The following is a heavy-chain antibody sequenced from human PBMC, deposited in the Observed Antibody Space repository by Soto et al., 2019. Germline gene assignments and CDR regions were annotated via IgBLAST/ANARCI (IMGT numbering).Heavy chain of an antibody. D-gene: IGHD2-2*01. CDR2: IFQSGAT. CDR1: GVSMSSGGYS. V-gene: IGHV4-30-2*01. Sequence: SETLSLTCGVSGVSMSSGGYSWSWIRQPPGKGLEWIGYIFQSGATHYNPSLKSRVTISADMSKNQFSLKLTSVTAADTAVYYCVRGLYCSATSCYHDYHFAMDVWGQGATVTVSS. J-gene: IGHJ6*02. CDR3: VRGLYCSATSCYHDYHFAMDV.